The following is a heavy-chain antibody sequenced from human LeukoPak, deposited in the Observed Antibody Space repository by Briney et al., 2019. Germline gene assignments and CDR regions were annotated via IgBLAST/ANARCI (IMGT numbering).Heavy chain of an antibody. CDR1: GGSLSSSSYY. CDR3: ARGQMATMRY. Sequence: SETLSLTCTVSGGSLSSSSYYWGWIRQPPGKGLEWIGSIYYSGSTYYNPSLKSRVTISVDTSKNQFSLKLSSVTAADTAVYYCARGQMATMRYWGQGTLVTVSS. V-gene: IGHV4-39*01. D-gene: IGHD5-24*01. J-gene: IGHJ4*02. CDR2: IYYSGST.